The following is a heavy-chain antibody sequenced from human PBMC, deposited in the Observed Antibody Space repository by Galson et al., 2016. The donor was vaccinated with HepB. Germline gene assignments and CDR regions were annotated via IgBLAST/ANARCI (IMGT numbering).Heavy chain of an antibody. CDR2: INAGNGNT. CDR1: GYTFTNYA. V-gene: IGHV1-3*01. CDR3: VRDHYDSSGYPYNWFDP. D-gene: IGHD3-22*01. J-gene: IGHJ5*02. Sequence: SVKVSCKASGYTFTNYAMHWVRQAPGQRLEWMGWINAGNGNTKYSQKFQGRVTITRDTSVSTAYMELSSLRSEDTAVYYCVRDHYDSSGYPYNWFDPWGQGTLVTVSS.